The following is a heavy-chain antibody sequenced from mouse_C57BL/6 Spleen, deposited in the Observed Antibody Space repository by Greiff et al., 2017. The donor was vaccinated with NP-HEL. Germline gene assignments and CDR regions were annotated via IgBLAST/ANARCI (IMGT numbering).Heavy chain of an antibody. J-gene: IGHJ2*01. CDR1: GYTFTDYE. CDR3: TRREDYYGSSYFDH. V-gene: IGHV1-15*01. D-gene: IGHD1-1*01. Sequence: QVQLQQSGAELVRPGASVTLSCKASGYTFTDYEMHWVKQTPVHGLEWIGAIDPETGGTAYNQKFKGKAILTADKSSSTAYMELRSLTSEDSAVYYCTRREDYYGSSYFDHWGQGTTLTVSS. CDR2: IDPETGGT.